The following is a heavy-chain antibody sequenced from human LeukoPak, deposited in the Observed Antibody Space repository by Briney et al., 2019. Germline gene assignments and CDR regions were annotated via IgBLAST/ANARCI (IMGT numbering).Heavy chain of an antibody. Sequence: ASVKVSCKASGYTFTGYYMHWVRQAPGQGLEWMGRINPNSGGTNYAQKFQGRVTMTRDTSISTAYMELSRLRSDDTAAYYCAREVAGTTPERERFDPWGQGTLVTVSS. V-gene: IGHV1-2*06. CDR3: AREVAGTTPERERFDP. D-gene: IGHD1-7*01. CDR2: INPNSGGT. CDR1: GYTFTGYY. J-gene: IGHJ5*02.